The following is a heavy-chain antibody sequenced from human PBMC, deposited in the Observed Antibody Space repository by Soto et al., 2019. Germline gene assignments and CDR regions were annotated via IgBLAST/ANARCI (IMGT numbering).Heavy chain of an antibody. D-gene: IGHD6-19*01. CDR1: GFTCSSYA. CDR2: ISYDGSNK. Sequence: QVQLVESGGGVVQPGRSLRLSCAASGFTCSSYAMHWVRQAPGKGLEWVAVISYDGSNKYSADSVKGRFTISRDNSKNTLYRQMNSRRAEDTAVYDWARAGGWYFDYWGQGTLVTVSS. V-gene: IGHV3-30-3*01. J-gene: IGHJ4*02. CDR3: ARAGGWYFDY.